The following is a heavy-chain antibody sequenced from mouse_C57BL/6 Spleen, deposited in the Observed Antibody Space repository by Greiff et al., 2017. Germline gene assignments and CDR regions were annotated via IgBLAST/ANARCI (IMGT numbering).Heavy chain of an antibody. CDR2: INPSSGYT. Sequence: QVQLQQSGAELAKPGASVKLSCKASGYTFTSYWMHWVKQRPGQGLEWIGYINPSSGYTKYNQKFKDKDTLTADKSSSTAYMQLSSLTYEDSAVYYCAREDGDYWGQGTTLTVSS. CDR1: GYTFTSYW. J-gene: IGHJ2*01. CDR3: AREDGDY. V-gene: IGHV1-7*01.